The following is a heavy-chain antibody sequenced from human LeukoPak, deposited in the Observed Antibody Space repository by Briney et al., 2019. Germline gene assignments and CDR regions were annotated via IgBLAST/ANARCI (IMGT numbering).Heavy chain of an antibody. CDR2: IYTTGGT. CDR1: GGSMGTYY. Sequence: SETLSLTCSVSGGSMGTYYWNWLRQPAGKGLEWIGRIYTTGGTDYNPSLKSRVTISLDTAKNQFSLKMTSVTAADTAVYYCARRQEGHDYWGQGTLVTVSS. CDR3: ARRQEGHDY. J-gene: IGHJ4*02. V-gene: IGHV4-4*07.